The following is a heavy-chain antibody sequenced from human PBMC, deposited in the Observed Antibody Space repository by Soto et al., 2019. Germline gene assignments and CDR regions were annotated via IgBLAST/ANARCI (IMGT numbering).Heavy chain of an antibody. CDR3: AKGDYSSCSGMDV. V-gene: IGHV3-30*18. D-gene: IGHD6-13*01. CDR1: GFTFSDYG. J-gene: IGHJ6*02. CDR2: ISYAGSNK. Sequence: QVQLVESGGGVVQPGRSLRLSCAASGFTFSDYGMHWVRQAPGKGLEWVAVISYAGSNKYYPDSVKGRFTISRDNSKNTLYLHMNSLRAEDTAVYYCAKGDYSSCSGMDVWGQGTTVTVSS.